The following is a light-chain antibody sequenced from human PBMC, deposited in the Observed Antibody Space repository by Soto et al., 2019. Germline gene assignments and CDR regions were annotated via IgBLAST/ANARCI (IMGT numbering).Light chain of an antibody. Sequence: EIVMTQSPATLSVSPGERATLSCRASQSVSTNLAWYQQKPGQAPRLLIHGASTRATGIPARFSGSGSGTDFTLTISSLQPEDFAVYYCQQYKSWPPAYTFGQGTRLEIK. CDR3: QQYKSWPPAYT. V-gene: IGKV3-15*01. J-gene: IGKJ2*01. CDR1: QSVSTN. CDR2: GAS.